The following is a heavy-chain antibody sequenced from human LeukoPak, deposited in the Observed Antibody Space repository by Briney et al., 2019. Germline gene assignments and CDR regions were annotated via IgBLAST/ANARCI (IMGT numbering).Heavy chain of an antibody. J-gene: IGHJ6*03. CDR3: ARLKFYDSTGYTPGYYMDV. Sequence: SETLSLTCTVSGGSIISYYWSWVRQSAGKGLEWIGRIHPSGSTEYNTSLKSRVTMSVDMSKKQFSLKLTSVTAADTAVYYCARLKFYDSTGYTPGYYMDVWGKGTTVTVSS. V-gene: IGHV4-4*07. CDR2: IHPSGST. D-gene: IGHD3-22*01. CDR1: GGSIISYY.